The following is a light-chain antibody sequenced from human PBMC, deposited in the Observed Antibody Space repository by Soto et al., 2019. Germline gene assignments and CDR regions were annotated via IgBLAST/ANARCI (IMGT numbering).Light chain of an antibody. Sequence: QSVLIQPPSASGTPGQRVTISCSGSSSNIGSHYLYWYQQLPGTAPKLLLYSRDHQPSGVPARFSGSKAGTCAALATSGRRHEDEDEYFCAASDESMSAYVFGSGTKLTVL. V-gene: IGLV1-47*02. J-gene: IGLJ1*01. CDR3: AASDESMSAYV. CDR1: SSNIGSHY. CDR2: SRD.